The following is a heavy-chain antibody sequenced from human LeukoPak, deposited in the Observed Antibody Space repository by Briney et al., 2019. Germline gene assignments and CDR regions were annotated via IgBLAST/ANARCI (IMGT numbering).Heavy chain of an antibody. J-gene: IGHJ3*02. CDR1: GGSFSGYY. V-gene: IGHV4-34*01. D-gene: IGHD4-17*01. Sequence: SETLSLTCAVYGGSFSGYYWSWIRQPPGKGLEWIGEINHSGSTNYNPSLKSRVTISVDTSRNQFSLKLSSVTAADTAVYYCARLRNYGVGRPAFDIWGQGTMVTVSS. CDR2: INHSGST. CDR3: ARLRNYGVGRPAFDI.